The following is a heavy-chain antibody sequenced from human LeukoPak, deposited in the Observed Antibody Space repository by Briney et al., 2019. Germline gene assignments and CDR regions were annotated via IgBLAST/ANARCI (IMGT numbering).Heavy chain of an antibody. J-gene: IGHJ4*02. CDR1: GFTFSSYG. CDR2: IWYDGSNK. D-gene: IGHD6-19*01. Sequence: GGSQRLSCAASGFTFSSYGMHWVRQAPGKGLEWVAVIWYDGSNKYYADSVKGRFTISRDNSKNTLYLQMNSLRAEDTAVYYCARDLAVAGNNDYWGQGTLVTVSS. CDR3: ARDLAVAGNNDY. V-gene: IGHV3-33*01.